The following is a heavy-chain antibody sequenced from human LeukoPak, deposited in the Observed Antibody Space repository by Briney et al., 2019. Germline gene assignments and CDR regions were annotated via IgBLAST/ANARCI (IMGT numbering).Heavy chain of an antibody. Sequence: GGSLRLSCAASGFTFSSYDMHWVRQATGKGLEWVSAIGTAGDTYYPGSVKGRFTISRENAKNSLYLQMNSLRAGDTAVYYCARISDYGDSWFFDLGGRGPLVPVP. CDR3: ARISDYGDSWFFDL. CDR1: GFTFSSYD. V-gene: IGHV3-13*01. J-gene: IGHJ2*01. D-gene: IGHD4-17*01. CDR2: IGTAGDT.